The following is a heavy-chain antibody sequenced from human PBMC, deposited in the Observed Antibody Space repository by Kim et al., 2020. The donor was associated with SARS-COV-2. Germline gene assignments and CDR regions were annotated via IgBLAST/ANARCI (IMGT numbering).Heavy chain of an antibody. Sequence: ASVKVSCKASGYTFTSYYMHWVRQAPGQGLEWMGIINPSGGSTSYAQKFQGRVTMTRDTSTSTVYMELSSLRSEDTAVYYCARATGGVYCSGGSCYPETPDYWGQGTLVTVSS. CDR2: INPSGGST. CDR3: ARATGGVYCSGGSCYPETPDY. V-gene: IGHV1-46*01. CDR1: GYTFTSYY. J-gene: IGHJ4*02. D-gene: IGHD2-15*01.